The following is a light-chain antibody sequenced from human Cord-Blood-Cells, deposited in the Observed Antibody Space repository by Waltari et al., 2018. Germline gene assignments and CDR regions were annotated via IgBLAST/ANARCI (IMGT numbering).Light chain of an antibody. CDR1: QDISNY. J-gene: IGKJ4*01. CDR3: QQYDNLPLT. CDR2: DAS. V-gene: IGKV1-33*01. Sequence: DIQMTQSPSSLSASVGDRVTITCQASQDISNYLNWYQQKPGKAPKLLIYDASNLETGVRSRFSGSGSVTDFTFTISSLQPEDIATYYCQQYDNLPLTFGGGTKVEIK.